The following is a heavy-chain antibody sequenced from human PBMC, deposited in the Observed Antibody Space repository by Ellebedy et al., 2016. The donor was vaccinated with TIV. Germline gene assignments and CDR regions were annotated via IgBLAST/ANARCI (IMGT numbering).Heavy chain of an antibody. J-gene: IGHJ4*02. CDR3: AKGPVGAAN. Sequence: AASVKVSCKASGYTFSIYDINWVRQDTGQGLEWMGWMNPSTGKSDYAQKYQGRVTMTANTPISTAYMELSSLTSDDPAVYYCAKGPVGAANWGQGTLVTVSS. V-gene: IGHV1-8*01. D-gene: IGHD1-26*01. CDR1: GYTFSIYD. CDR2: MNPSTGKS.